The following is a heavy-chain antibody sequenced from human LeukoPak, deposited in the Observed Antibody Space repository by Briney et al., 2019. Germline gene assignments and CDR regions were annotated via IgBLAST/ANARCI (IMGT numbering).Heavy chain of an antibody. Sequence: GVLRLSCAASGFTFSNAWMNWVRQAPGKGLEWVGRIKSKTDGGTTDYAAPVKGRFTISRDDSKNTLYLQMNSLKTEDTAVYYCTTGVIHYDFRSGYYTGLLHPTDYWGQGTLVTVSS. V-gene: IGHV3-15*07. D-gene: IGHD3-3*01. CDR1: GFTFSNAW. CDR3: TTGVIHYDFRSGYYTGLLHPTDY. J-gene: IGHJ4*02. CDR2: IKSKTDGGTT.